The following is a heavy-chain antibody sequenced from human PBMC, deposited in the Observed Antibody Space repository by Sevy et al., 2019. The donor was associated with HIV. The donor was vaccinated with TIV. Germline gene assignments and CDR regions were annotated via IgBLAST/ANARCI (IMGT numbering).Heavy chain of an antibody. CDR3: ARDHYYDSSGGAFDI. CDR1: GFTFSSYG. CDR2: IWYDGSNK. V-gene: IGHV3-33*01. D-gene: IGHD3-22*01. Sequence: GGSLRLSCAASGFTFSSYGMHWVRQAPGKGLEWVAVIWYDGSNKYYADSVKGRFTISRDNSKNTLYLQMNSLRAEDPAVYYCARDHYYDSSGGAFDIWGQGTMVTVSS. J-gene: IGHJ3*02.